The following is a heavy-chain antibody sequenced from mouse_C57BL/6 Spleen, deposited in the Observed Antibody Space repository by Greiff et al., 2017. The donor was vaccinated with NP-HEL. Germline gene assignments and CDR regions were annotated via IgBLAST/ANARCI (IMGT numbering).Heavy chain of an antibody. CDR1: GFTFSSYA. CDR3: TREVITTVVARYCDV. Sequence: EVMLVESGEGLVKPGGSLKLSCAASGFTFSSYAMSWVRQTPEKRLEWVAYISSGGDYIYYADTVKGRFTISRDNARNTLYLQMRSLKSEDTAMYYCTREVITTVVARYCDVWGTGTTVTVSS. V-gene: IGHV5-9-1*02. D-gene: IGHD1-1*01. CDR2: ISSGGDYI. J-gene: IGHJ1*03.